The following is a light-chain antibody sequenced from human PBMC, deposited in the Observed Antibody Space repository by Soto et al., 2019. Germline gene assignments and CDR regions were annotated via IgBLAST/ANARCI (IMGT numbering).Light chain of an antibody. CDR3: QQYHSAPQS. Sequence: DIVMTQSPDSLAVSLGERATINCKSSQSVLYSPNIKNSLAWYQQKPGQPPKLLIYWASTRESGVPDRFSGSGSGTDFTLTISSLQAEDVAFYYCQQYHSAPQSFGQGTKVEIK. CDR1: QSVLYSPNIKNS. V-gene: IGKV4-1*01. J-gene: IGKJ1*01. CDR2: WAS.